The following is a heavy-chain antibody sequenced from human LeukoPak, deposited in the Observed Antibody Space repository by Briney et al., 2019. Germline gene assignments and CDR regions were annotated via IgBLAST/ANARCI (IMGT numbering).Heavy chain of an antibody. CDR3: ARDGGGLPGPKTFDY. D-gene: IGHD3-16*01. CDR1: GFTFSSYD. CDR2: ISYDGSNK. J-gene: IGHJ4*02. Sequence: PGGSLRLSCAACGFTFSSYDIQWVRQAPGKGLEWAAGISYDGSNKHYADSVKGRFTISRDKSKNTLYLQMNSLRAEDTAVYYCARDGGGLPGPKTFDYWGQGTLVTVSS. V-gene: IGHV3-30*19.